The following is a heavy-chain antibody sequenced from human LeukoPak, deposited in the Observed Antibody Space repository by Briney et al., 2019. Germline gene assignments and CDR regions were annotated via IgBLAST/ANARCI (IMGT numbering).Heavy chain of an antibody. V-gene: IGHV1-69*13. CDR3: ARDRRPNHGMDV. CDR2: IIPIFGTA. D-gene: IGHD6-6*01. J-gene: IGHJ6*02. Sequence: SVEVSCKASGGTFSSCAISWVRQAPGQGLEWMGGIIPIFGTANYAQKFQGRVTITADESTSTAYMELSSLRSEDTAVYYCARDRRPNHGMDVWGQGTTVTVSS. CDR1: GGTFSSCA.